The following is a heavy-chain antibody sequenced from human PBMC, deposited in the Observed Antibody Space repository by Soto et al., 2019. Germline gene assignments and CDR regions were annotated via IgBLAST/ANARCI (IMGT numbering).Heavy chain of an antibody. CDR3: ATDGDSSGGWYFNGDYFNF. Sequence: PGGSLRLSCEASGFNIRSFNMNWVRQAPGKGLEWVASISVESGFKYYTEAVKGRFTISRDNARNSLFLQMDFLDVEDTALYYCATDGDSSGGWYFNGDYFNFWGQGTLVTVSS. D-gene: IGHD6-19*01. V-gene: IGHV3-21*01. J-gene: IGHJ4*02. CDR1: GFNIRSFN. CDR2: ISVESGFK.